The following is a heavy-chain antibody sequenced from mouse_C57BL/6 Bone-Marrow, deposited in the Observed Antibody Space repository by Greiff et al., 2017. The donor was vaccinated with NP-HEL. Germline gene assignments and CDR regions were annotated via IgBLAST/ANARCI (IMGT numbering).Heavy chain of an antibody. CDR3: ARSDTTVVKDY. J-gene: IGHJ2*01. D-gene: IGHD1-1*01. Sequence: QVQLKESGAELARPGASVKLSCKASGYTFTSYGISWVKQRTGQGLEWIGEIYPRSGNTYYNEKFKGKATLTADKSSSTAYMELRSLTSEDSAVYFCARSDTTVVKDYWGQGTTLTVSS. CDR1: GYTFTSYG. CDR2: IYPRSGNT. V-gene: IGHV1-81*01.